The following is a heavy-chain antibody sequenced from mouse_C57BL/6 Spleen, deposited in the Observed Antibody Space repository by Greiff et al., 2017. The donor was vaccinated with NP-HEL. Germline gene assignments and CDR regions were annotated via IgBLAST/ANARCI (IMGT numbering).Heavy chain of an antibody. CDR2: INPSTGGT. CDR3: ARLITTYAMDY. CDR1: GYSFTGYY. J-gene: IGHJ4*01. D-gene: IGHD1-2*01. Sequence: EVQLQQSGPELVKPGASVKISCKASGYSFTGYYMNWVKQSPEKSLEWIGEINPSTGGTTYNQKFKAKATLTVDKSSSTAYMQLKSLTSEDSAVYYCARLITTYAMDYWGQGTSVTVSS. V-gene: IGHV1-42*01.